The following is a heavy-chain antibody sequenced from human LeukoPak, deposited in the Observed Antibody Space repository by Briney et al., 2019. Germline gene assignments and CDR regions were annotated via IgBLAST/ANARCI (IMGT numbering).Heavy chain of an antibody. D-gene: IGHD5-24*01. V-gene: IGHV3-30*04. J-gene: IGHJ6*02. CDR1: GFTFSSDA. Sequence: GSLRLSCAASGFTFSSDAMHCVRQAPGKGLEWVAVISYDGSNKYYADSVKGRFTISRDNSKNTLYLQMNSLRAEDTAVYYCARGGLGDLRWLQLSLYYYYGMDVWGQGTTVTVSS. CDR2: ISYDGSNK. CDR3: ARGGLGDLRWLQLSLYYYYGMDV.